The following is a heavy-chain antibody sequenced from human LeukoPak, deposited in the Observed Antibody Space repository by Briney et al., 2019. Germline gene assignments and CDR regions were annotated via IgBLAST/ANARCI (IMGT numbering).Heavy chain of an antibody. CDR1: GFTFSSYV. CDR2: FSGSGGST. CDR3: AKSGYNRFDY. Sequence: GGSLRLSCAASGFTFSSYVMSWVRQAPGKGLEWVSSFSGSGGSTYYADSVKGRFTISRDNSKNTLYLQMNSLRAEDTAVYYCAKSGYNRFDYWGQGTLVTVSS. D-gene: IGHD5-24*01. J-gene: IGHJ4*02. V-gene: IGHV3-23*01.